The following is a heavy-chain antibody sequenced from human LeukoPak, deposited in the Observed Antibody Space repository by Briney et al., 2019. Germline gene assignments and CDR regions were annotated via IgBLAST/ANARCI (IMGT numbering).Heavy chain of an antibody. D-gene: IGHD3-10*01. V-gene: IGHV4-4*07. CDR3: ASARGVRGRDYGMGV. CDR2: IYTTVST. CDR1: GGSISSYY. J-gene: IGHJ6*02. Sequence: SETLSLTCTVSGGSISSYYGTWIRPQAGGGRGWIGRIYTTVSTNYNPSLKSRATMSQDTSKNQYPLKLNSVTAADTAVYYCASARGVRGRDYGMGVWGQGTTVTVSS.